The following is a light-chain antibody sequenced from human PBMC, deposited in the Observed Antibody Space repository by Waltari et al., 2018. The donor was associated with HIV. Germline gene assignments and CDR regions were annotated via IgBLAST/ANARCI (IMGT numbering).Light chain of an antibody. CDR1: QDIGYY. Sequence: DIQMTQSPSSLSASVRDRVTITCQATQDIGYYLNWYQQKPGEAPRLLIYDASRLRQGVPSRFSGGGSGTDFTLTISSLQPEDIATYYCQQYHSQFTFGPGTKVHIK. J-gene: IGKJ3*01. CDR3: QQYHSQFT. CDR2: DAS. V-gene: IGKV1-33*01.